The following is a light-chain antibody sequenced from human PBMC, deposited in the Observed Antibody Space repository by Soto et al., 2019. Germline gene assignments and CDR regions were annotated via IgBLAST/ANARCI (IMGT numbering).Light chain of an antibody. CDR1: QSISSW. J-gene: IGKJ1*01. CDR3: QQYTCLWT. Sequence: DIQMTQSPSTLSASVGDRATITCRASQSISSWLAWYQQKPGQAPKLLIYKASSLESGVPSRFSASGSGTEFTLTISSLQPDDVATYYCQQYTCLWTFGPGTKVDIK. V-gene: IGKV1-5*03. CDR2: KAS.